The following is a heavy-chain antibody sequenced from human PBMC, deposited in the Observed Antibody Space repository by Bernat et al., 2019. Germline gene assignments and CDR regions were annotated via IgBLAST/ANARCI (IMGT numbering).Heavy chain of an antibody. CDR3: ARPSASYSSGWSHFDY. Sequence: QVQLVESGGGMVQPGRSLRLSCAASGFTFSSYGMHWVRQAPGKGLEWVAVISYDGSNKYYADSVKGRFTISRDNSKNTLYLQMNSLRAEDTAVYYCARPSASYSSGWSHFDYWGQGTLVTVSS. V-gene: IGHV3-30*03. D-gene: IGHD6-19*01. J-gene: IGHJ4*02. CDR1: GFTFSSYG. CDR2: ISYDGSNK.